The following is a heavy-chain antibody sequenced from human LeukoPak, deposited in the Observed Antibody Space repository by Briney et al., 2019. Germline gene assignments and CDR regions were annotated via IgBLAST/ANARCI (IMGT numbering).Heavy chain of an antibody. Sequence: TSETLSLTCTVSGGSISPYYWSWIRQPPGKGLEWIGYIYYSGSTSYNPSLNSRVTISVDTSKNQFSLKLSSMTAADTAVYYCARHGGGGESYPRVFDSRGRGNLVTVSS. CDR3: ARHGGGGESYPRVFDS. J-gene: IGHJ4*02. CDR1: GGSISPYY. V-gene: IGHV4-59*08. CDR2: IYYSGST. D-gene: IGHD1-26*01.